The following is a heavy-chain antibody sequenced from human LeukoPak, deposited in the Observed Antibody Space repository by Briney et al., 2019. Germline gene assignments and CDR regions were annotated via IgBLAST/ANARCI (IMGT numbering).Heavy chain of an antibody. CDR2: INHSGST. J-gene: IGHJ6*02. Sequence: SETLSLTCAVYGGSFSGYYWSWIRQPPGKGLEWIGEINHSGSTNYNPSLKSRVTISVDTSKNQFSLKLSSVTAADTAVYYCAGGPALYYYYGMDVWGQGTTVTVSS. V-gene: IGHV4-34*01. CDR1: GGSFSGYY. CDR3: AGGPALYYYYGMDV.